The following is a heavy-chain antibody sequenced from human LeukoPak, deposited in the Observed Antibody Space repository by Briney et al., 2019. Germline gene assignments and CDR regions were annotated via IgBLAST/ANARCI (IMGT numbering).Heavy chain of an antibody. CDR1: GFTFSSSE. V-gene: IGHV3-48*01. D-gene: IGHD1-26*01. Sequence: PGGSLRLSCAASGFTFSSSEMNWVRQAPGKGLDWVSFISSGGSAIYYADSVKGRFTISRDNSKNTLYLQMNSLRAEDTAVYYCAKAVGWERAYYYYGMDVWGQGTTVTVSS. CDR2: ISSGGSAI. CDR3: AKAVGWERAYYYYGMDV. J-gene: IGHJ6*02.